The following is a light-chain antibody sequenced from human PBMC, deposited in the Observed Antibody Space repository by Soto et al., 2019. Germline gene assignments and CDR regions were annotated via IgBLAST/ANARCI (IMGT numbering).Light chain of an antibody. V-gene: IGKV1-33*01. CDR3: QQYNSLPYT. CDR1: QDISTY. Sequence: DIQMTQSPSSLSASLGDRVTITCRASQDISTYLNWYQQKPGKAPNLLIYTVPNLETGVPSRFSGSGSGTVFTLTISALQPEDIPTYYCQQYNSLPYTFGQGTRLEIE. CDR2: TVP. J-gene: IGKJ2*01.